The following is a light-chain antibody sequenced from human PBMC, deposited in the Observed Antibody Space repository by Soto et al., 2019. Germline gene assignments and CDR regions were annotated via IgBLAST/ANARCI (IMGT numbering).Light chain of an antibody. CDR2: SNN. J-gene: IGLJ2*01. CDR3: AAWDDSLNVVV. CDR1: SSNIGGNT. V-gene: IGLV1-44*01. Sequence: SVLAQPPSASGTPGQRVTISCSGSSSNIGGNTVNWYQQLPGTAPKLLIYSNNQRPSGVPDRFSGSKSGTSASLAISGLQSEDEADYYCAAWDDSLNVVVFGGGTKVTVL.